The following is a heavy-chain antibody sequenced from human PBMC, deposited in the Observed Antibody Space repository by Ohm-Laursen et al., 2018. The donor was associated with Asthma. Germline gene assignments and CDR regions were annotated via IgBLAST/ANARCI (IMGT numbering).Heavy chain of an antibody. V-gene: IGHV5-10-1*01. CDR3: ARLAYCGGDCYSTKDH. CDR2: IDPSDSYT. CDR1: GYSFTSYW. Sequence: ESLKISCKGSGYSFTSYWISWVRQMPGKGLEWMGRIDPSDSYTNYSPSFQGHVTISADKSISTAYLQWSSLKASDTAMYYCARLAYCGGDCYSTKDHWGQGTLVTVSS. D-gene: IGHD2-21*02. J-gene: IGHJ4*02.